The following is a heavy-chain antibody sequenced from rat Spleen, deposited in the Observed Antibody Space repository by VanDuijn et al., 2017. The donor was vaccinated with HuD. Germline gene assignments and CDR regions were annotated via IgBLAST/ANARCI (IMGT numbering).Heavy chain of an antibody. Sequence: EVQLVESDGGLVQPGRSLKLSCAASGFTFSDYYMAWVRQAPKKGLEWVATISYDGSSTYYRDTVKGRFTASRDNAKRTLYLRLGSLRSEDTATYYCTRDSGSYYFDYWGQGVMVTVSS. J-gene: IGHJ2*01. D-gene: IGHD4-3*01. CDR1: GFTFSDYY. CDR3: TRDSGSYYFDY. V-gene: IGHV5-7*01. CDR2: ISYDGSST.